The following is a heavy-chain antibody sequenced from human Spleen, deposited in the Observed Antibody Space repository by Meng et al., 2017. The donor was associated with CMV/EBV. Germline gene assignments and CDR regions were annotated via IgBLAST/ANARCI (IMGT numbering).Heavy chain of an antibody. J-gene: IGHJ5*02. V-gene: IGHV3-74*01. CDR2: INSDGSST. Sequence: SGFPFSSYWMHWVRQAPGKGLVWVSRINSDGSSTSYADSVKGRFTISRDNAKNTLYLQMNSLRAEDTAVYYCARSLPDFEYSSEFDPWGQGTLVTVSS. CDR3: ARSLPDFEYSSEFDP. CDR1: GFPFSSYW. D-gene: IGHD6-6*01.